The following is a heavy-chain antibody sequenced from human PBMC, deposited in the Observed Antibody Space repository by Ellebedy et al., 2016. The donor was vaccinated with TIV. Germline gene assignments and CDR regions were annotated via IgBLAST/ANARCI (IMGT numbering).Heavy chain of an antibody. J-gene: IGHJ4*02. CDR1: GFTFSHYY. V-gene: IGHV3-72*01. CDR3: ARETTSDY. Sequence: PGGSLRLSCAVSGFTFSHYYMDWVRLAPGKGPEWVGRSRNRAKSYTTDYAASVKGRFTISRDDSKNSLYLQMNSLKTEDTAIYYCARETTSDYWGQGALVTVSS. D-gene: IGHD1-1*01. CDR2: SRNRAKSYTT.